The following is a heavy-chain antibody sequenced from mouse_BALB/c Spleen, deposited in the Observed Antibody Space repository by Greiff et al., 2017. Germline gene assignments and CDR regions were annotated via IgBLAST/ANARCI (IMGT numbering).Heavy chain of an antibody. D-gene: IGHD2-4*01. J-gene: IGHJ2*01. Sequence: VQLQQSGAELVKPGASVKLSCTASGFNIKDTYMHWVKQRPEQGLEWIGRIDPANGNTKYDPKFQGKATITADTSSNTAYLQLSSLTSEDTAVYYCAHDLYYDNCDYWGQGTTLTVSS. CDR1: GFNIKDTY. V-gene: IGHV14-3*02. CDR3: AHDLYYDNCDY. CDR2: IDPANGNT.